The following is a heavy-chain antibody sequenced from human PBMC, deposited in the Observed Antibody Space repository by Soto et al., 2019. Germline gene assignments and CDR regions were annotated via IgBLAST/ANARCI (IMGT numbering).Heavy chain of an antibody. CDR3: VRAGGNMGAGWLAP. D-gene: IGHD1-26*01. CDR1: GYTFTSYD. CDR2: ISAYNGNT. Sequence: QVQLVQSGAEVKKPGASVKVSCKASGYTFTSYDIRWVRQAPGQGLEWMGWISAYNGNTNYAQKLQDRVSITTDTPTSTASMQLTGLRSGGKVVSSRVRAGGNMGAGWLAPWGSGPLLSVSS. J-gene: IGHJ5*02. V-gene: IGHV1-18*01.